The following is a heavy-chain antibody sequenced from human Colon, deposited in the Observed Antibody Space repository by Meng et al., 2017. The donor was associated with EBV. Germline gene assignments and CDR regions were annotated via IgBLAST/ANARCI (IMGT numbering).Heavy chain of an antibody. D-gene: IGHD1-26*01. Sequence: QVQLQQRGAGLLTPSATLSLPCAVYGGSFSGYYWSGIRQPPEKGLEWIGEINHSGSTNYNPSLKSRVTISVDTSKKQFSLKLSSVTAADTAVYYCARGPGGSYYLYYFDYWGQGTLVTVSS. CDR2: INHSGST. CDR3: ARGPGGSYYLYYFDY. J-gene: IGHJ4*02. CDR1: GGSFSGYY. V-gene: IGHV4-34*02.